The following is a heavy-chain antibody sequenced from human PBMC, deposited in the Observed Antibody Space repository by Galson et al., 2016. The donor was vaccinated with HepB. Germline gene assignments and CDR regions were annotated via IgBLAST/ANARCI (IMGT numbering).Heavy chain of an antibody. V-gene: IGHV3-30*18. J-gene: IGHJ3*02. CDR3: AKDSTIVKTFDI. CDR1: GFTFSNYG. Sequence: SLRLSCAASGFTFSNYGMHWVRQAPGKGLEWVAVISYDGSDKYYADSVKGRFTISRDNSKNTLFLQMNSLRAEDTAMYYCAKDSTIVKTFDIWGQGTTVAVSS. CDR2: ISYDGSDK. D-gene: IGHD3-9*01.